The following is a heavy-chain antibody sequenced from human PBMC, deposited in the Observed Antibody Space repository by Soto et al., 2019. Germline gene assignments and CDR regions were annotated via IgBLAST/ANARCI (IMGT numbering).Heavy chain of an antibody. D-gene: IGHD3-22*01. CDR3: AIGRDHYDSGGYYHYYFDY. Sequence: SETLSLTCAVSGGSISSGGYSWSWIRQPPGTGLEWIGSIYYSGSTYYNPSLRSRVTISVDTSKNQFSLKLSSVTAADTAVYYCAIGRDHYDSGGYYHYYFDYWGQGTLVTVSS. CDR1: GGSISSGGYS. V-gene: IGHV4-39*01. J-gene: IGHJ4*01. CDR2: IYYSGST.